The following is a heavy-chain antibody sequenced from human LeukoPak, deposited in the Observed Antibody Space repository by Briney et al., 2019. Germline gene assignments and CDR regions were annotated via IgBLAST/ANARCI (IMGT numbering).Heavy chain of an antibody. CDR1: GFTVSSNY. V-gene: IGHV3-66*01. Sequence: PGGSLRLSCAASGFTVSSNYMSWVRQAPGKGLEWVSVIYSGGSTYYADSVKGRFTISRDNSKNTLYLQMNSLRAEDTAVYYCARDRGTAAGYYYGMDVWGQGTTVTVS. CDR2: IYSGGST. CDR3: ARDRGTAAGYYYGMDV. J-gene: IGHJ6*02. D-gene: IGHD6-13*01.